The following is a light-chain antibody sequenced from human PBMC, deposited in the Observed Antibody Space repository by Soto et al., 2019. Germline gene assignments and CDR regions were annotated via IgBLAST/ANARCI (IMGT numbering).Light chain of an antibody. Sequence: EIVMTQSPATLSVSTGERATLSCRASQSVSSKLAWYQQIPGQAPRLLVYGASTRATGVPARFTGSGSGIEFSLTISSLLSEDSAFYYCQQYFNWPLTWTFGPGTKVDI. J-gene: IGKJ1*01. CDR3: QQYFNWPLTWT. V-gene: IGKV3-15*01. CDR1: QSVSSK. CDR2: GAS.